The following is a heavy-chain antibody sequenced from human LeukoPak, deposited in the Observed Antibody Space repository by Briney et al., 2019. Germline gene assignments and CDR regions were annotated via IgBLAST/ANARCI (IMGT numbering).Heavy chain of an antibody. D-gene: IGHD6-13*01. Sequence: GGSLRLSCAASGFTFSSYAMHWVRQAPGKGLEWVAVISYDGSNKYYADSVKGRFTISRDNSKNTLYLQMNSLRAEDTAVYYCAKVAAAAFDYWGQGTLVTVSS. CDR2: ISYDGSNK. CDR3: AKVAAAAFDY. V-gene: IGHV3-30*04. CDR1: GFTFSSYA. J-gene: IGHJ4*02.